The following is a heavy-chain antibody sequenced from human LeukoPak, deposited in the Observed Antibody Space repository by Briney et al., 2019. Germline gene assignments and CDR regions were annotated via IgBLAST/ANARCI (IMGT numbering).Heavy chain of an antibody. J-gene: IGHJ3*01. D-gene: IGHD5-18*01. CDR1: GFPFSSYA. Sequence: GGSLRLSCAASGFPFSSYAMSWVRQAPGEGLQWVSSISGSGSSTYYADSVRGRFTISRDNSKNTLYLLMNSLRGEDTAVYYCARDQIRYSNSPEALDLWGQGTLVSVSS. CDR2: ISGSGSST. V-gene: IGHV3-23*01. CDR3: ARDQIRYSNSPEALDL.